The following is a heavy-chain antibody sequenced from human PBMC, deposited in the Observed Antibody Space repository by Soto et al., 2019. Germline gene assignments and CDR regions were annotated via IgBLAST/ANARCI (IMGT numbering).Heavy chain of an antibody. J-gene: IGHJ4*02. V-gene: IGHV1-2*02. CDR2: INPNSGGP. CDR1: GYTFTGYY. CDR3: ERVAVATRWLIGRYVFDY. D-gene: IGHD3-22*01. Sequence: QVQLVQSGAEVKKPGASVKVSCKASGYTFTGYYMHWVRQAPGQGLEWMGWINPNSGGPNSAQKLQGRVTMTSDTSISTADTELSRLRPDDTAVYYFERVAVATRWLIGRYVFDYWGQGTLVTVSS.